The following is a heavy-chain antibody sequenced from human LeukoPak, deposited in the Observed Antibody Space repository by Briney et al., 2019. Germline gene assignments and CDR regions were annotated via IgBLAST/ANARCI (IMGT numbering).Heavy chain of an antibody. CDR3: AREARTAVTAIRSFDY. CDR2: INSDGSTI. J-gene: IGHJ4*02. Sequence: GGSLRLSCAASGFTFSSYEMNWVRQAPGKGLECGSYINSDGSTIYYADSVKGRFTISRDNAKNSLSLQMNSLRAEDTAVYYCAREARTAVTAIRSFDYWGQGTLVTVSS. D-gene: IGHD2-21*02. V-gene: IGHV3-48*03. CDR1: GFTFSSYE.